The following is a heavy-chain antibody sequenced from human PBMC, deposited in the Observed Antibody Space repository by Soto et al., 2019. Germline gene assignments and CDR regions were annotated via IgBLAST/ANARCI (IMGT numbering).Heavy chain of an antibody. Sequence: SETLSLTCSVSGGSINTFYWSWVRQPAGKGLEWIGRIFSSGSTSFNPSLESRVAMSVDTSKNHFSLNLSSVTAADTAVYYCARGGYSYDIDFDYWGQGTLVTVSS. CDR3: ARGGYSYDIDFDY. CDR2: IFSSGST. D-gene: IGHD5-18*01. CDR1: GGSINTFY. J-gene: IGHJ4*02. V-gene: IGHV4-4*07.